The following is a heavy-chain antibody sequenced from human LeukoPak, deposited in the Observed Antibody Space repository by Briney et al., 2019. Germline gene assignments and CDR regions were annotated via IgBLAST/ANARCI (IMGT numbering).Heavy chain of an antibody. V-gene: IGHV3-9*01. CDR2: ISWNSGSI. CDR1: GFTFSSYA. D-gene: IGHD3-10*01. Sequence: GGSLRLSCAASGFTFSSYAMHWVRQAPGKGLEWVSGISWNSGSIGYADSVKGRFTISRDNAKNSLYLQMNSLRAEDTALYYCAKTGRFGDYGMDVWGQATTVTVSS. CDR3: AKTGRFGDYGMDV. J-gene: IGHJ6*02.